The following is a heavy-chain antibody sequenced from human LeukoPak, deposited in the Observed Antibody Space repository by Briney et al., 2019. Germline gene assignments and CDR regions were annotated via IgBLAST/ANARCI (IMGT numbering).Heavy chain of an antibody. Sequence: PGGSLRLSCAASGFTFSSYGMHWVRQAPGKGLEWVAVISYDGSNKYYADSVKGRFTISRDNSKNTLYLQMNSLRAEDTAVYYCAKESVTIFGVVISYFDYWGQGTLVTVSS. CDR2: ISYDGSNK. J-gene: IGHJ4*02. D-gene: IGHD3-3*01. CDR1: GFTFSSYG. CDR3: AKESVTIFGVVISYFDY. V-gene: IGHV3-30*18.